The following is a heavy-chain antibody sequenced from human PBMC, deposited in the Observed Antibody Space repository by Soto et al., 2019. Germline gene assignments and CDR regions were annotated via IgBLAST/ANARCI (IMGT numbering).Heavy chain of an antibody. J-gene: IGHJ5*02. D-gene: IGHD2-15*01. CDR2: ISGSGDNI. V-gene: IGHV3-11*01. Sequence: QVQLVESGGGLVKPGGSLRVSCAASGFSFSDYYMTWIRQAPGKGLEWVSYISGSGDNIHYADSVKGRFTISRDNAKNSLYRQMDSLRVEDTAVYYCARGACITCYYDDWFDTWGQGTLVTVSS. CDR3: ARGACITCYYDDWFDT. CDR1: GFSFSDYY.